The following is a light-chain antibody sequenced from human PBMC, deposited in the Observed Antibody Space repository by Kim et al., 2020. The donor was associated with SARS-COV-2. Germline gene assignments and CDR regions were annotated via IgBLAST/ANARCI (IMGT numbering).Light chain of an antibody. V-gene: IGKV3-15*01. CDR3: QQYNNWPPAT. J-gene: IGKJ5*01. CDR2: GAS. CDR1: QSVKSD. Sequence: SPGEGAPRSCRAGQSVKSDLAWYQQKPGQAPRLLIYGASTRATGIPARFSGSGSGTEFTLTISGLQSEDFAVYYCQQYNNWPPATFGQGTRLEIK.